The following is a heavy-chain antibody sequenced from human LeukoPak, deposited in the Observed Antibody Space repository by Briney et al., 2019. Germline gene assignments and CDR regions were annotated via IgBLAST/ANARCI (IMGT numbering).Heavy chain of an antibody. CDR3: ARGLNFWSGYSPLHGMDV. CDR2: INPSGGST. D-gene: IGHD3-3*01. V-gene: IGHV1-46*01. J-gene: IGHJ6*02. CDR1: GYTFTSYY. Sequence: ASVKVSCKASGYTFTSYYMHWVRQAPGQGLEWMGIINPSGGSTSYAQKFQGRVTMTRDTSTSTVYMELSSLRSEDTAVYYCARGLNFWSGYSPLHGMDVWGQGTTVTVPS.